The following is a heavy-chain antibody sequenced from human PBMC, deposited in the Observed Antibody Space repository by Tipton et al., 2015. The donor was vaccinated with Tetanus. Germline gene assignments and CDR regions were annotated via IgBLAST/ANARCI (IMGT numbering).Heavy chain of an antibody. CDR1: GGSISSSNYY. Sequence: TLSLTCTVSGGSISSSNYYWGWIRQPPGKGLEWIGSIYHSGTTYYKPSLRSRVTMSVDTSKIQFSLKLSSVTAADTAVYYCARLSSTANDAHAFDIWGHGTMVTVSS. J-gene: IGHJ3*02. V-gene: IGHV4-39*01. CDR2: IYHSGTT. CDR3: ARLSSTANDAHAFDI. D-gene: IGHD2-21*02.